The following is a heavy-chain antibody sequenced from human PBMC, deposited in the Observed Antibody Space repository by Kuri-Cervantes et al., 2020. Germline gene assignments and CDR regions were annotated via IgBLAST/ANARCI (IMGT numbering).Heavy chain of an antibody. Sequence: SGPTLVKPTQTLTLTCTFSGFSLSTSGMRVSWIRQPPGKALEWLARIDWDDDKFYSTSLKTRLTISKDTSKNQVVLTVTNMDPVDTATYYCAHYLHDGILTGYYYFDYWGQGTLVTVSS. V-gene: IGHV2-70D*14. CDR1: GFSLSTSGMR. D-gene: IGHD3-9*01. CDR2: IDWDDDK. J-gene: IGHJ4*02. CDR3: AHYLHDGILTGYYYFDY.